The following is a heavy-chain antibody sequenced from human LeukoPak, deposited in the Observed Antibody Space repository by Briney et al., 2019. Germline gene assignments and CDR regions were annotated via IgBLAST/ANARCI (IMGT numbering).Heavy chain of an antibody. CDR3: ARTMVRGVISCFDY. J-gene: IGHJ4*02. CDR1: GGSISSGGYY. D-gene: IGHD3-10*01. V-gene: IGHV4-31*03. CDR2: IYYSGST. Sequence: SSETLSLTCTVSGGSISSGGYYWSWIRQHPGKGLEWIGYIYYSGSTYYNPSLKSRVTISVDTSKNQFSLKLSSATAADTAVYYCARTMVRGVISCFDYWGQGTLVTVSS.